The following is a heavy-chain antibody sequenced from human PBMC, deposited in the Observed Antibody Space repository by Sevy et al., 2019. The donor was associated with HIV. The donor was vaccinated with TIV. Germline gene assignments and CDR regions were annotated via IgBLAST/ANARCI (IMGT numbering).Heavy chain of an antibody. D-gene: IGHD6-13*01. V-gene: IGHV1-18*01. CDR1: GYTFTIYG. CDR3: ARGTSSSRPGFYQYYYGMDV. Sequence: ASVKVSCKASGYTFTIYGISWVRQAPGQGLEWMGWISGYNGNTNYAQKFQDRVTMTTDKSRSTAYMELGSLKSDDTAVYYCARGTSSSRPGFYQYYYGMDVWGQGTTVTVSS. J-gene: IGHJ6*02. CDR2: ISGYNGNT.